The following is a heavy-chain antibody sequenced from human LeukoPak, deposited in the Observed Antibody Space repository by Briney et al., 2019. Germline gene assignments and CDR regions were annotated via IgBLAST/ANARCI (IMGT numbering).Heavy chain of an antibody. CDR3: AGSTRWHSSGWYWGGASLDWFDP. J-gene: IGHJ5*02. Sequence: SSETLTLTCAVYGGSFSGYYGSWIRQPRGKGVECIGEINHSGSTSNNPYRKSRVNISVDTSKNQFSLKLSSVTAADTAVYYCAGSTRWHSSGWYWGGASLDWFDPWGQGTLVTVSS. D-gene: IGHD6-19*01. CDR1: GGSFSGYY. V-gene: IGHV4-34*01. CDR2: INHSGST.